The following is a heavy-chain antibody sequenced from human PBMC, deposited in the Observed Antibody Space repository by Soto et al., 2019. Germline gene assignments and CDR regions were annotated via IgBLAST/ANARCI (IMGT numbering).Heavy chain of an antibody. D-gene: IGHD1-20*01. CDR2: ISENGDVT. Sequence: GGSLRLSCATSGFTFSSYAMTWVRQAPGKGLEWVSRISENGDVTYYAHSVKGRFAISRDDSKKTLYLQMTGLRADDTAIYYCAREGGSWYQRPPSYFFDYWGQGTLVTVSS. CDR1: GFTFSSYA. J-gene: IGHJ4*02. CDR3: AREGGSWYQRPPSYFFDY. V-gene: IGHV3-23*01.